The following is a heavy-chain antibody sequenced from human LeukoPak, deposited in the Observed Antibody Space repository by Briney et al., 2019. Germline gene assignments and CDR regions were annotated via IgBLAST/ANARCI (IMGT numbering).Heavy chain of an antibody. Sequence: SETLSLTCAVYGGSFSGYYWSWIRQPPGKGLEWIGEINHSGSTNYNPSLKSRVTISVDTSKNQFSLKLSSVTAADTAVYYCARELGYCSGGSCLLSPDYWGQGTLVTVSS. CDR1: GGSFSGYY. CDR3: ARELGYCSGGSCLLSPDY. CDR2: INHSGST. V-gene: IGHV4-34*01. J-gene: IGHJ4*02. D-gene: IGHD2-15*01.